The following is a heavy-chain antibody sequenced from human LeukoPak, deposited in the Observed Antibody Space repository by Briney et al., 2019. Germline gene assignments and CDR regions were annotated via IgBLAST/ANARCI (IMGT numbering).Heavy chain of an antibody. Sequence: ASVKVSCKASGYTFTSFYMHWVRQAPGQGLEWMGIINPRGGSVSSAQNFQDRITLTRDTSTSTVYMELSSLRSEDTAVYYCATPEVYSGYDGKFDYWGQGTLVTVSS. CDR1: GYTFTSFY. CDR2: INPRGGSV. CDR3: ATPEVYSGYDGKFDY. J-gene: IGHJ4*02. V-gene: IGHV1-46*01. D-gene: IGHD5-12*01.